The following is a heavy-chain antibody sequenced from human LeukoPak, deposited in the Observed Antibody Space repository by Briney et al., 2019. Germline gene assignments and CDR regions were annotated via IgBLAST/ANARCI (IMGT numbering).Heavy chain of an antibody. Sequence: ASVKVSCKASGYTFTSYDINWVRQATGQGLEWMGWMNPNSGNTGYAQKFQGRVTMTRNTSISTAYMELSSLRSEDTAVYYCARARRSITMIVVVYYYYYYMDVWGKGTTVTVSS. CDR2: MNPNSGNT. CDR3: ARARRSITMIVVVYYYYYYMDV. CDR1: GYTFTSYD. J-gene: IGHJ6*03. V-gene: IGHV1-8*01. D-gene: IGHD3-22*01.